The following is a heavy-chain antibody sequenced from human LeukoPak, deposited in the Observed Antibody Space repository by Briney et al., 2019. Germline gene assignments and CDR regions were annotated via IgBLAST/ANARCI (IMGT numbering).Heavy chain of an antibody. D-gene: IGHD6-19*01. J-gene: IGHJ5*02. CDR1: GGTFSSYA. CDR2: IILIFGTA. CDR3: ASRKIAVAGTGTNWFDP. Sequence: SVKVSCKASGGTFSSYAISWVRQAPGQGLEWMGGIILIFGTANYAQKFQGRVTITADESTSTAYMELSSLRSEDTAVYYCASRKIAVAGTGTNWFDPWGQGTLVTVSS. V-gene: IGHV1-69*01.